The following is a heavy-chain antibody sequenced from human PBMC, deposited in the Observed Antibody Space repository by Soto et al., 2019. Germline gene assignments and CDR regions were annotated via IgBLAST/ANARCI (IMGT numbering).Heavy chain of an antibody. CDR3: ARGGWDIVVVVAASGFRKNWFDP. J-gene: IGHJ5*02. V-gene: IGHV4-31*03. CDR2: IYYSGST. D-gene: IGHD2-15*01. Sequence: SETLSLTCTVSGGSISSGGYYWSWIRQHPGKGLEWIGYIYYSGSTNYNPSLKSRVTISVDTSKNQFSLKLSSVTAADTAVYYCARGGWDIVVVVAASGFRKNWFDPWGQGTLVTVSS. CDR1: GGSISSGGYY.